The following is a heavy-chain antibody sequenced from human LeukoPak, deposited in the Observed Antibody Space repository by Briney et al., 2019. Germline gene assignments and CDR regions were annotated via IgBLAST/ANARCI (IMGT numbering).Heavy chain of an antibody. J-gene: IGHJ6*03. V-gene: IGHV1-18*01. CDR2: ISAYNGNT. CDR3: ARVGVVVVAATLYYYYMDV. CDR1: GYTFTSYG. D-gene: IGHD2-15*01. Sequence: ASVKVSCKASGYTFTSYGISWVRQAPGQGLEWMGWISAYNGNTNYAQKLQGRVTMTTDTSTSTAYMELRSLRSDDTAVYYCARVGVVVVAATLYYYYMDVWGKGTTVTISS.